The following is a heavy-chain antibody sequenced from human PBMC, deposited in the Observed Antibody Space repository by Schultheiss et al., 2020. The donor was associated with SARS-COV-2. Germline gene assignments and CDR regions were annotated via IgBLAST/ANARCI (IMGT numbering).Heavy chain of an antibody. CDR2: ISSNGGST. CDR3: ASYDFWTARGFDY. J-gene: IGHJ4*02. V-gene: IGHV3-64*01. Sequence: GGSLRLSCAASGFTFSSYAMHWVRQAPGKGLEYVSAISSNGGSTYYANSVKGRFTISRDNSKNTLYLQMGSLRAEDMAVYYCASYDFWTARGFDYWGQGTLVTVSS. CDR1: GFTFSSYA. D-gene: IGHD3-3*01.